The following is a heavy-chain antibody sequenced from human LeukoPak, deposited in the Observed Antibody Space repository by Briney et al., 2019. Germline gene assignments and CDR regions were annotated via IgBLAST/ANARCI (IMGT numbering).Heavy chain of an antibody. CDR2: ISPNSGGT. V-gene: IGHV1-2*02. D-gene: IGHD6-6*01. CDR3: ARDRYSSSPGDY. CDR1: GYTFTDYY. J-gene: IGHJ4*02. Sequence: ASVKVSCKASGYTFTDYYIHWVRQAPGQGLEWMGWISPNSGGTNYAQKFQGRVTMTRDTSTSTAYMELRSLRSDDTAVYYCARDRYSSSPGDYWGQGTLVTVSS.